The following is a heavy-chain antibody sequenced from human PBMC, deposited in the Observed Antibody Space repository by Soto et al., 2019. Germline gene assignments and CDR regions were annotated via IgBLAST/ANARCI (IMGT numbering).Heavy chain of an antibody. D-gene: IGHD3-16*01. V-gene: IGHV3-74*01. J-gene: IGHJ5*02. CDR3: TRDWSYARES. CDR1: GFTFSSSW. Sequence: EVQLVESGGGLVQPGGSLRLSCAASGFTFSSSWMHWVRQAPGKGLMWVSHINSDGSTTTFADSVKCRFTISSDNAKNTVYLQMNSLRAEDTAFYYCTRDWSYARESWGQGTLVTVSS. CDR2: INSDGSTT.